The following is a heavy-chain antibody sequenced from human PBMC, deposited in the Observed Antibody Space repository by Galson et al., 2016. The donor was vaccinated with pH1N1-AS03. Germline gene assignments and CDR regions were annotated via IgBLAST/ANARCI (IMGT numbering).Heavy chain of an antibody. J-gene: IGHJ4*02. V-gene: IGHV3-30*18. Sequence: SLRLSCAASGFIFTSYTMHWVRQAPGKGLEWVAVISFDGNNRYYMDSVKGRFSISRDDSKNTLYLQMNSLRAEDTAVYYCAKAAEFASTTYDFEYWGQGTLATVTS. CDR2: ISFDGNNR. CDR3: AKAAEFASTTYDFEY. CDR1: GFIFTSYT. D-gene: IGHD5/OR15-5a*01.